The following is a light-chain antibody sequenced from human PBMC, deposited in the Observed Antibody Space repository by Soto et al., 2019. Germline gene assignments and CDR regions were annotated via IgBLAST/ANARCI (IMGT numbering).Light chain of an antibody. CDR2: HTS. J-gene: IGKJ1*01. CDR1: QHLDSHY. V-gene: IGKV3-20*01. Sequence: EIVLAQSPGTLSLFAGERGTLAXXVSQHLDSHYLALYQDRPGQAPRLLIYHTSYRATGIPDRFSGSGSGTDFTLTISRLEPEDFAVYYCQQYHSSPRTFGQGTKVDIK. CDR3: QQYHSSPRT.